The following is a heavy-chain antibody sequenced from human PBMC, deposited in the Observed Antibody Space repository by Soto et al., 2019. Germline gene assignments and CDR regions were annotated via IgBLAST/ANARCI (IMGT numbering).Heavy chain of an antibody. CDR3: ARTLAAAGRRYYFDY. V-gene: IGHV4-4*02. J-gene: IGHJ4*02. D-gene: IGHD6-13*01. CDR2: IYHSGST. CDR1: GGSISSSNW. Sequence: SETLSLTCAVSGGSISSSNWWSWVRQPPGKGLEWIGEIYHSGSTNYNPSLKSRVTISVDKSKNQFSLKLSSVTAADTAVYYCARTLAAAGRRYYFDYWGQGTLVTVSS.